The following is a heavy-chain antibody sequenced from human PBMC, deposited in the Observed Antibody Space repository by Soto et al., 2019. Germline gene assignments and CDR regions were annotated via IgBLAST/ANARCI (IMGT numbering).Heavy chain of an antibody. CDR2: IIPIFGTA. V-gene: IGHV1-69*13. Sequence: ASVKVSCKASGGTFSSYAISWVRQAPGQGLEWMGGIIPIFGTANYAQKFQGRVTITADESTSTAYMELSSLRSEDTAVYYCARDYHYDILTGFPRPFDPWGQGTLVTVSS. D-gene: IGHD3-9*01. CDR1: GGTFSSYA. J-gene: IGHJ5*02. CDR3: ARDYHYDILTGFPRPFDP.